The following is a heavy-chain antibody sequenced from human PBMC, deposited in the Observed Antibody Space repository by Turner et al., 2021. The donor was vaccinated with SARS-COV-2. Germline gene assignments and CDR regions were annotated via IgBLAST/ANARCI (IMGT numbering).Heavy chain of an antibody. Sequence: QDHLAESGGGVVQPGTSLRLSCVASGLTFRGDGMHWVRQAPGKGLEWVAFIWSNGINKYYADSVKGRFTISRDNSKNTLYLQMNNLRAEDTAVYYCAKQQGLYSNPMYYFDYWGQGTLVTVSS. D-gene: IGHD4-4*01. CDR1: GLTFRGDG. V-gene: IGHV3-33*06. J-gene: IGHJ4*02. CDR3: AKQQGLYSNPMYYFDY. CDR2: IWSNGINK.